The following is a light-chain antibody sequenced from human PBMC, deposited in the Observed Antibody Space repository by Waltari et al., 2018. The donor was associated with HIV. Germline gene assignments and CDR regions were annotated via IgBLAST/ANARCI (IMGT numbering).Light chain of an antibody. CDR3: QSYDSSLSAPYV. V-gene: IGLV1-40*01. Sequence: QSVLTQPPSVSGAPGQRVPISCTGSSSNIRAGYDVHWYQQLPGTAPNLLIDGNGNRPSGGRDRFYGYKSGTSASLAITGLQSEDEADYYCQSYDSSLSAPYVFGTGTKVTVL. J-gene: IGLJ1*01. CDR1: SSNIRAGYD. CDR2: GNG.